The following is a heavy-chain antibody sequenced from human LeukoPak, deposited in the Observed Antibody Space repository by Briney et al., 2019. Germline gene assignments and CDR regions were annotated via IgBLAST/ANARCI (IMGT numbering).Heavy chain of an antibody. CDR1: GYTFTSYF. CDR2: INPSGGGTT. Sequence: ASVNVSCKASGYTFTSYFMHWVRQAPGQGLEWMGIINPSGGGTTSYAQKFQGRVTMTRDTSTSTVCMELSSLRSEDTAVYYCARRGSSASSYYYAMDVWGQGTTVTVSS. CDR3: ARRGSSASSYYYAMDV. J-gene: IGHJ6*02. D-gene: IGHD2-2*01. V-gene: IGHV1-46*01.